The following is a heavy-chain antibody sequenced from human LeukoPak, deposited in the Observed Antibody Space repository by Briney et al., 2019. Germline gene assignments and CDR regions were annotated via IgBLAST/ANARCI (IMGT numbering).Heavy chain of an antibody. V-gene: IGHV3-30*18. Sequence: GGSLRLSCAASGFTFSSYTMNWVRQTPGKGLEWVAVISYDGSNKYYADSVKGRFTISRDNSKNTLYLQMNSLRAEDTAVYYCAKARPDAFDIWGQGTMVTVSS. CDR1: GFTFSSYT. CDR2: ISYDGSNK. J-gene: IGHJ3*02. CDR3: AKARPDAFDI.